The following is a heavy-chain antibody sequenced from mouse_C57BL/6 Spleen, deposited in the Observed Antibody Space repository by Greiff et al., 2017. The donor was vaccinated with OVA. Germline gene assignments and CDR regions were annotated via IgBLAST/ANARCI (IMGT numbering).Heavy chain of an antibody. CDR3: AKSLYYGSSYDYAMDY. D-gene: IGHD1-1*01. CDR1: GYTFTSYW. CDR2: INPSNGGT. Sequence: QVQLQQPGTELVKPGASVKLSCKASGYTFTSYWMHWVKQRPGQGLEWIGNINPSNGGTNYNEKFKSKATLTVDKSSSTAYMQLSSLTSEDSAVYYGAKSLYYGSSYDYAMDYWGQGTSVTVSS. V-gene: IGHV1-53*01. J-gene: IGHJ4*01.